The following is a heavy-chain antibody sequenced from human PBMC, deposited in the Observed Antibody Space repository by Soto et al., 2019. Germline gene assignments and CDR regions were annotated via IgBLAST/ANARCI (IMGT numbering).Heavy chain of an antibody. Sequence: PSETLSLTCAVYGGSFSGYYWSWIRQPPGKGLEWIGEINHSGSTNYNPSLKSRVTISVDTSKNQFSLKLSSVTAADTAVYYCARARGYYDSSGYLFYWGQEPLATVS. CDR2: INHSGST. CDR1: GGSFSGYY. D-gene: IGHD3-22*01. CDR3: ARARGYYDSSGYLFY. J-gene: IGHJ4*02. V-gene: IGHV4-34*01.